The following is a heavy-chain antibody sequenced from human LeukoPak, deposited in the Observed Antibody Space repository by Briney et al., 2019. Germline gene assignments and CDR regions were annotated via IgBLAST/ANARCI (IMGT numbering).Heavy chain of an antibody. CDR1: GFTLSIYA. CDR2: ITFDVGNK. D-gene: IGHD4-17*01. CDR3: AKDVMRETDYGYYFEY. J-gene: IGHJ4*02. V-gene: IGHV3-30*14. Sequence: PGGSLRLSCAASGFTLSIYAMHGVRQAPGKGLEWGAVITFDVGNKYFSDSVRGRFTIARDNSKNTLYLQMNSLRGDDTAVYYCAKDVMRETDYGYYFEYWGQGALVTVSS.